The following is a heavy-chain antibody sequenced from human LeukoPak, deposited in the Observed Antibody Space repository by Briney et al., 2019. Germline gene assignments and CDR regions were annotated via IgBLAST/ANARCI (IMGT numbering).Heavy chain of an antibody. J-gene: IGHJ4*02. CDR3: ARGLASGYPPIPFDY. V-gene: IGHV4-39*07. Sequence: SETLSLTCTVSGGSISSTSSYWTWIRQPPGKGLEWIGEIIDTGSTKYNSSLKSRVTISVDTSKNQFSLSLDSVTAADTAVYYCARGLASGYPPIPFDYWGQGTLVTVSS. CDR1: GGSISSTSSY. CDR2: IIDTGST. D-gene: IGHD3-3*01.